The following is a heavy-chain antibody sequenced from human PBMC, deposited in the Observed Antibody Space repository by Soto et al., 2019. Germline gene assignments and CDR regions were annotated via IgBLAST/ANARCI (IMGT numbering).Heavy chain of an antibody. CDR2: IYPGDSDT. D-gene: IGHD1-1*01. V-gene: IGHV5-51*01. CDR1: GYNFAVYW. Sequence: GESLKISCKGSGYNFAVYWIGWVRQMPGKGLEWMGMIYPGDSDTRYSPSFQGQVTISVDKSISTAYLQWSSLKASDTTMYYCARGWKVAGDAFDIWGQGTMVTVSS. J-gene: IGHJ3*02. CDR3: ARGWKVAGDAFDI.